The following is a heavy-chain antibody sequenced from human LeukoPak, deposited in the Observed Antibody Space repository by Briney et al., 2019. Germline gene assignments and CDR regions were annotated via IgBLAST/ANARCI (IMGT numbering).Heavy chain of an antibody. CDR2: INAGNGNT. V-gene: IGHV1-3*01. CDR3: ARDGVVVPAAYDY. D-gene: IGHD2-2*01. J-gene: IGHJ4*02. CDR1: RYTFTSYA. Sequence: ASVKVSYKASRYTFTSYAMHWVRQAPGQRLEWMGWINAGNGNTKYSQKFQGRVTITRDTSASTAYMELSSLRSEDTAVYYCARDGVVVPAAYDYWGQGTLVTVSS.